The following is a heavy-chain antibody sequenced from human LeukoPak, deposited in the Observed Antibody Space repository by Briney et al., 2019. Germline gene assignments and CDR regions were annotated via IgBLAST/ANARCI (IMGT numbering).Heavy chain of an antibody. CDR2: IKQDGSMK. J-gene: IGHJ4*02. CDR3: AREGTTVTTSFAC. Sequence: PGGSLRLSCAASGFTFSSYSMSWVRQAPGKGLEWVANIKQDGSMKYYVDSVKGRFTISRDNAKNSLNLQMISLRAEDTAVYYCAREGTTVTTSFACWGQGTLVTVSS. D-gene: IGHD4-17*01. CDR1: GFTFSSYS. V-gene: IGHV3-7*01.